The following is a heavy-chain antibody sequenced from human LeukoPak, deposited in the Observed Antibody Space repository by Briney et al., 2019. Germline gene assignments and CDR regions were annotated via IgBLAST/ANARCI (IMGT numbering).Heavy chain of an antibody. CDR1: GFTFSSYS. Sequence: GGSLRLSCAASGFTFSSYSMNWVRQAPGKGLEWVSYISSSSSNIHYPDSVKGRFTISRDNAKNSLYVQMNSLRSEDTAVYYCARDQAASELDYSNYEIYYYYGMDVWGQGTTVTVSS. CDR2: ISSSSSNI. D-gene: IGHD4-11*01. CDR3: ARDQAASELDYSNYEIYYYYGMDV. V-gene: IGHV3-48*01. J-gene: IGHJ6*02.